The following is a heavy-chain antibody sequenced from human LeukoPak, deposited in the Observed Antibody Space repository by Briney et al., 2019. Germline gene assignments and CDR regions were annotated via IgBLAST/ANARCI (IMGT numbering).Heavy chain of an antibody. CDR3: ARQMWDIVVVPAAIGDY. J-gene: IGHJ4*02. D-gene: IGHD2-2*02. Sequence: SEPLSLTCTVSGGSISSSSYYWGWIRQPPGKGLEWIGSIYYSGSTYYNPSLKSRVTISVDTSKNQFSLKLSSVTAADTAVYYCARQMWDIVVVPAAIGDYWGQGTLVTVSS. CDR2: IYYSGST. V-gene: IGHV4-39*01. CDR1: GGSISSSSYY.